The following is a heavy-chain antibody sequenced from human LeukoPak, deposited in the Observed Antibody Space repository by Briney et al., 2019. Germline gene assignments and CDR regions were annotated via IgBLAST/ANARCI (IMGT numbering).Heavy chain of an antibody. CDR1: GYTFTSYG. CDR3: ARDGIGTDYVRYFDD. Sequence: ASVKVSCKTSGYTFTSYGLSWVRQAPGQGLEWVGWTSGHNGDTNYAQKFQGRVTMTTDTSTYTAYMELRSLRSDDTAIYYCARDGIGTDYVRYFDDWGQGTLVTVSS. V-gene: IGHV1-18*01. D-gene: IGHD3-10*02. J-gene: IGHJ4*02. CDR2: TSGHNGDT.